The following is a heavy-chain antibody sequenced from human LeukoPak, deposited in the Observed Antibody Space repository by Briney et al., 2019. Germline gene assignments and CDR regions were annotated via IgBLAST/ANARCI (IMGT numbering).Heavy chain of an antibody. Sequence: ASVKVSRKASEYTFTSYAMNWVRQAPGQGLEWMGWINPDSGGTKYAQKFRGRVTMTRDTSISTAYMELSRLRSDDTALYYCARVDDRGHYYDSSGPRKLFDYWGQGTLVTVSS. CDR3: ARVDDRGHYYDSSGPRKLFDY. V-gene: IGHV1-2*02. D-gene: IGHD3-22*01. CDR1: EYTFTSYA. J-gene: IGHJ4*02. CDR2: INPDSGGT.